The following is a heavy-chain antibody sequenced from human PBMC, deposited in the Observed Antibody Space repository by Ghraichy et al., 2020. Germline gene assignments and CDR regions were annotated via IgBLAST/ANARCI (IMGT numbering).Heavy chain of an antibody. CDR2: ISENGVTT. CDR3: ARVDMPTNNFDY. J-gene: IGHJ4*02. CDR1: GFTFSNYI. V-gene: IGHV3-23*01. Sequence: GGSLRLSCAASGFTFSNYILDWVRQAPGKGLDWVSGISENGVTTYYAESVKGRFTISRDNSKNTLYLQMNTLRAEDTAIYYCARVDMPTNNFDYWGQGTLVTVSS. D-gene: IGHD2-2*03.